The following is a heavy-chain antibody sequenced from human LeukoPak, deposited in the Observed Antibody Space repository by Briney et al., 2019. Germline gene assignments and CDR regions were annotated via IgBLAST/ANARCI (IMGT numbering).Heavy chain of an antibody. D-gene: IGHD3-22*01. Sequence: GGSLRLSCAASGFTFNSYAMDWVRQAPGKGLEWVSAISGSGGSTYYADSVKGRSTISRDNSKNTLYLQVNSLRADDTAVYYCAKDKDYYDSSGNFGNPTVFDYWGQGTLVTVSS. J-gene: IGHJ4*02. V-gene: IGHV3-23*01. CDR1: GFTFNSYA. CDR3: AKDKDYYDSSGNFGNPTVFDY. CDR2: ISGSGGST.